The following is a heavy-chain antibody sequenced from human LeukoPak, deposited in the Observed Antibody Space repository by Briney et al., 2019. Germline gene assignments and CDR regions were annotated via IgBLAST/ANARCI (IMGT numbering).Heavy chain of an antibody. Sequence: ASVKVSCKASGYTFTGYYMHWVRQAPGQGLECMGWINPNSGGTNYAQKLQGRVTMTTDTSTSTAYMELRSLRSDDTAVCYCARAPDYDFWSGYYYYYYYGMDVWGQGTTVTVSS. J-gene: IGHJ6*02. D-gene: IGHD3-3*01. CDR3: ARAPDYDFWSGYYYYYYYGMDV. V-gene: IGHV1-2*02. CDR1: GYTFTGYY. CDR2: INPNSGGT.